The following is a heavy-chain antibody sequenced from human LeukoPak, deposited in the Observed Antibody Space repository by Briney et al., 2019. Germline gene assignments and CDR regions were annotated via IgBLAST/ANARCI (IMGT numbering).Heavy chain of an antibody. J-gene: IGHJ4*02. Sequence: ASAKVSCKASGYTFTGYYMHWVRQAPGQGLEWMGWINPNSGGTNYAQKFQGRVTMTRDTSISTAYMELSRLRSDDTAVYYCARDSLRAAGIDYWGQGTLVTVSS. CDR2: INPNSGGT. D-gene: IGHD6-13*01. CDR1: GYTFTGYY. V-gene: IGHV1-2*02. CDR3: ARDSLRAAGIDY.